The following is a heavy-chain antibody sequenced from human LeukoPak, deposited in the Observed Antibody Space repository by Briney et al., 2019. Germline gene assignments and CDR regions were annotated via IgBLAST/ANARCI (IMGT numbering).Heavy chain of an antibody. J-gene: IGHJ3*02. CDR1: GFTFSSFW. V-gene: IGHV3-74*01. CDR3: ASAGRVGDIFDI. Sequence: GGSVRLSCAASGFTFSSFWMYWVRQAPGKGLVWVSRINSGGSSIGYADSVKGRFTISRDNAKNTLSLQMDSLRAEDTAVYFCASAGRVGDIFDIWGQGTMVTVSS. CDR2: INSGGSSI. D-gene: IGHD6-13*01.